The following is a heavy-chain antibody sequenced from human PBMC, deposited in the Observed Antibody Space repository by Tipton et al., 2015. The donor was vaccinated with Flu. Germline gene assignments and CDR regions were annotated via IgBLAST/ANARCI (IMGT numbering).Heavy chain of an antibody. J-gene: IGHJ4*02. V-gene: IGHV4-34*01. CDR2: ISHSGSA. CDR3: ARKVTEPPHNSNYIDS. CDR1: GGSFSGYR. D-gene: IGHD1-14*01. Sequence: TLSLTCAVYGGSFSGYRWSWIRQPPGKGLEWIGEISHSGSADYNPSLKSRVIISVDTSKNQFSLKLTSLTAADTAVYYCARKVTEPPHNSNYIDSWGQGTLVTVSS.